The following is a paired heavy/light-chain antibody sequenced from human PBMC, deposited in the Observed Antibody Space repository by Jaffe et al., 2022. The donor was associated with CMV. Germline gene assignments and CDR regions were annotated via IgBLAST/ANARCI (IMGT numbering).Heavy chain of an antibody. CDR2: IYTSGST. J-gene: IGHJ5*02. CDR3: AREDYYDSSIDP. Sequence: QVQLQESGPGLVKPSETLSLTCTVSGGSISSYYWSWIRQPAGKGLEWIGRIYTSGSTNYNPSLKSRVTMSVDTSKNQFSLKLSSVTAADTAVYYCAREDYYDSSIDPWGQGTLVTVSS. CDR1: GGSISSYY. D-gene: IGHD3-22*01. V-gene: IGHV4-4*07.
Light chain of an antibody. CDR3: QQRSNWPPA. V-gene: IGKV3-11*01. CDR1: QSVSSY. CDR2: DAS. Sequence: EIVLTQSPATLSLSPGERATLSCRASQSVSSYLAWYQQKPGQAPRLLIYDASNRATGIPARFSGSGSGTDFTLTISSLEPEDFAVYYCQQRSNWPPAFGPGTKVDIK. J-gene: IGKJ3*01.